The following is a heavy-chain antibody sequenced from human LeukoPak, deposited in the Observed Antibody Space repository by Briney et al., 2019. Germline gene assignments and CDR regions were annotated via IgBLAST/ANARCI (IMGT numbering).Heavy chain of an antibody. CDR3: ARDAGSYSFNY. V-gene: IGHV3-11*04. CDR1: GFIFSDYY. CDR2: ISSSGNTI. D-gene: IGHD6-13*01. J-gene: IGHJ4*02. Sequence: GSLRLSCAASGFIFSDYYMTWIRQAPGKGLEWVSYISSSGNTINYADSVKGRFTISRDNARNSLYLQMNSLRAEDTAVYYCARDAGSYSFNYWGQGTLVTVSS.